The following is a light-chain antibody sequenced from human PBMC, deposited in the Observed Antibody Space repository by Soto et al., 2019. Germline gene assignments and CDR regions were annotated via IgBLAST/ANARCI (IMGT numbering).Light chain of an antibody. V-gene: IGLV1-40*01. CDR1: SSNIGAGYH. CDR3: QSSDSRLSGSDV. Sequence: QSVLTQPPSESGAPGQRVTISCTGSSSNIGAGYHVHWYQQLPGAAPKLLIFGDSNRPSGVPDRFSGSKSGTSASLAITGLQADDEADYYCQSSDSRLSGSDVFGTGTKVTVL. CDR2: GDS. J-gene: IGLJ1*01.